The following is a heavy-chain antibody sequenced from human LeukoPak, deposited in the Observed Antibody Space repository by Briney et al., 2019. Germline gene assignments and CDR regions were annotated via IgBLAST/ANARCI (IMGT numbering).Heavy chain of an antibody. J-gene: IGHJ4*02. CDR3: AKGGGSSCYSPSDY. D-gene: IGHD2-15*01. CDR1: GFTFSSYA. V-gene: IGHV3-23*01. Sequence: GGSLRLSCGGSGFTFSSYAMSWVRQAPGKGLEWVSAISGSDTDTFYANSVKGRFTISRDNPKNTLYLQMNSLRAEDTAVYYCAKGGGSSCYSPSDYWGQGTLVTVSS. CDR2: ISGSDTDT.